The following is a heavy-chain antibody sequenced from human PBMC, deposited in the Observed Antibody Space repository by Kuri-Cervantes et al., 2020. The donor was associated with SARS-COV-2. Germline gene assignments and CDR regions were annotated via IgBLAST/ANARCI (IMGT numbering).Heavy chain of an antibody. CDR1: GYTFTSYG. V-gene: IGHV1-18*01. CDR3: ARSGWTSGSYYVGWFDP. D-gene: IGHD1-26*01. CDR2: ISAYNGNT. Sequence: ASVKVSCKASGYTFTSYGISWVRQAPGQGLEWMGWISAYNGNTNYAQKFQGRVTMTTDTSTSTAYMELSSLRSEDTAVYYCARSGWTSGSYYVGWFDPWGQGTLVTVSS. J-gene: IGHJ5*02.